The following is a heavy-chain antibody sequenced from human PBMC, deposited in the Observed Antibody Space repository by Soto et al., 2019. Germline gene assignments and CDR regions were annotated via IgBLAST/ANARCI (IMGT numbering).Heavy chain of an antibody. CDR2: ISSNGGST. D-gene: IGHD2-15*01. CDR3: ARTGYCSGGSCPDAYFDY. CDR1: GFTFSSYA. J-gene: IGHJ4*02. Sequence: ESGGGLVQPGGSLRLSCAASGFTFSSYAMHWVRQAPGKGLEYVSAISSNGGSTYYANSVKGRFTISRDNSKNTLYLQMGSLRAEDMAVYYCARTGYCSGGSCPDAYFDYWGQGTLVTVSS. V-gene: IGHV3-64*01.